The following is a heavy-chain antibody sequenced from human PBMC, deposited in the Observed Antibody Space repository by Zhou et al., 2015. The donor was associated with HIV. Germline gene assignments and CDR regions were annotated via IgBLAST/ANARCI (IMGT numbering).Heavy chain of an antibody. V-gene: IGHV1-69*01. CDR1: GGTFSSYA. CDR3: ARPVLDDTARVNWFDP. D-gene: IGHD5-18*01. CDR2: IIPIFGTA. J-gene: IGHJ5*02. Sequence: GGTFSSYAISWVRQAPWTRALSGWEGIIPIFGTANYAQKFQGRVTITADESTSTAYMELSSLRSEDTAVYYCARPVLDDTARVNWFDPWGQGT.